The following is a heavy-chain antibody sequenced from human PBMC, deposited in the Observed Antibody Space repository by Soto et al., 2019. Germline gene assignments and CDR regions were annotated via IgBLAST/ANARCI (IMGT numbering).Heavy chain of an antibody. CDR2: IIPIIGII. Sequence: QVQLVQSGAEVKKPGSSVKVSCKASGGTFSTYTITWVRQAPGQGLEWMGRIIPIIGIINYAQKFQGRVTNSADKFTGTAYMELTGLRSDDTAVYYCAGDPDSHYNDSHASSYPWGQGTLVTVSS. D-gene: IGHD4-4*01. CDR1: GGTFSTYT. V-gene: IGHV1-69*08. J-gene: IGHJ5*02. CDR3: AGDPDSHYNDSHASSYP.